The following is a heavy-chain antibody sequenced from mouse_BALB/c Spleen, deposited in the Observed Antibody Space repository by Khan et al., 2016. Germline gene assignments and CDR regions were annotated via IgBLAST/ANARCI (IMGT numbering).Heavy chain of an antibody. Sequence: QVQLKESGPDLVAPSQSLSITCTVSGFSLTSYGVHWVRQPPGKGLEWLVVIWSDGSTNYNSAPKSRLSISKDNSKSQVIVKINRTQTDDTAMYCCARSTSYYYAMDYWGQGTSVTVSS. J-gene: IGHJ4*01. D-gene: IGHD1-1*01. V-gene: IGHV2-6-2*01. CDR1: GFSLTSYG. CDR2: IWSDGST. CDR3: ARSTSYYYAMDY.